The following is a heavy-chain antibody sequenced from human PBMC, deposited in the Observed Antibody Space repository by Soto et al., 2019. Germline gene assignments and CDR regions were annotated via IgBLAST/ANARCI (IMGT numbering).Heavy chain of an antibody. Sequence: QVQLVESGGGVVQPGRSLSVSCAASGFTFSSYGMHWVRQAPGKGLEWVAVIWYDGSNKYYADSVKGRFTISRDNSKNTLYLQVNSLRAEDTAVYYCSRDKAVAGVNDYWGQGTLVTVSS. CDR3: SRDKAVAGVNDY. CDR2: IWYDGSNK. D-gene: IGHD6-19*01. CDR1: GFTFSSYG. J-gene: IGHJ4*02. V-gene: IGHV3-33*01.